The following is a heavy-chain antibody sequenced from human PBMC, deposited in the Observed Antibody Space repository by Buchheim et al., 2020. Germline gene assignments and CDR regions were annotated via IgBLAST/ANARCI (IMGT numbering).Heavy chain of an antibody. Sequence: EVQLLESGGALVQPGGSLRLSCAASGFTFSSNSMSWVRQAPGKGLDWVSAITGDGVDTFYADSVKGRFTISRDNSKNMLYLQMNSLRDEDTAVYYCARDFARFPYYYYGMDVWGQGTT. CDR3: ARDFARFPYYYYGMDV. J-gene: IGHJ6*02. CDR1: GFTFSSNS. CDR2: ITGDGVDT. V-gene: IGHV3-23*01.